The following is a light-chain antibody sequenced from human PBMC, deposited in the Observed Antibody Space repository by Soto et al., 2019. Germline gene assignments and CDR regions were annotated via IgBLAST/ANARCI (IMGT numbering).Light chain of an antibody. Sequence: AIQLTQSPSSLSASVGDRVTITCRASQDIRGVLAWYQQKPGKPPKLLIFDVSSLQSGVPSRFSGSGSGTDFTLTISSLQPEDFATYYCQQFNTYPITFGQGTRLEIK. CDR3: QQFNTYPIT. V-gene: IGKV1-13*02. CDR2: DVS. CDR1: QDIRGV. J-gene: IGKJ5*01.